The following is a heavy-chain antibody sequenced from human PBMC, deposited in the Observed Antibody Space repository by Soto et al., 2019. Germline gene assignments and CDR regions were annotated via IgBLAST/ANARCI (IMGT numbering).Heavy chain of an antibody. Sequence: QLQLLESGSGLVKPSQTLSLTCAVSGGSISTGGSSWSWIRQPPGKGLEWIGYIFHSGSTYYRSSLKSRVSISLDRSKNQFSLKLNSVTAADTAVYFCARGGSTLFSPWFDPWGQGTLVTVSS. CDR3: ARGGSTLFSPWFDP. CDR2: IFHSGST. CDR1: GGSISTGGSS. D-gene: IGHD6-13*01. J-gene: IGHJ5*02. V-gene: IGHV4-30-2*01.